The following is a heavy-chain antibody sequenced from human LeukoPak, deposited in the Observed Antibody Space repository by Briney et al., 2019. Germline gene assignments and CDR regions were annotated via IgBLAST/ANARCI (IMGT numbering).Heavy chain of an antibody. CDR1: GFTFSSYG. V-gene: IGHV3-21*01. Sequence: GGSLRLSCAAPGFTFSSYGMHWVRQAPGKGLEWVSSISSSGRNIYYADSVKGRFTISRDNAKNSLFLQMNSLRVEDTAVYYCARDVAARPRWFDPWGQGSLVTVSS. CDR3: ARDVAARPRWFDP. J-gene: IGHJ5*02. CDR2: ISSSGRNI. D-gene: IGHD6-6*01.